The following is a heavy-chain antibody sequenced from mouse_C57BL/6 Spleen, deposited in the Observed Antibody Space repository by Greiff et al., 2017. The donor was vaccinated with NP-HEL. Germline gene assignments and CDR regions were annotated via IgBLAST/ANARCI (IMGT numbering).Heavy chain of an antibody. Sequence: VQLQQPGAELVKPGASVKLSCKASGYTFTSYWMKWVKQRPGQGLEWIGEFDPSDSYTNYNQKFKGKATLTVDTASSTAYMQLSSLTSEDSAVYYCARKGLITTVVGAMDYWGQGTSVTVSS. J-gene: IGHJ4*01. V-gene: IGHV1-50*01. CDR2: FDPSDSYT. D-gene: IGHD1-1*01. CDR3: ARKGLITTVVGAMDY. CDR1: GYTFTSYW.